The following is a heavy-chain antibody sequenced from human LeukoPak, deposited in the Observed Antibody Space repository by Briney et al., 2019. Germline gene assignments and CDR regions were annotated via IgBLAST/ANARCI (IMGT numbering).Heavy chain of an antibody. J-gene: IGHJ4*02. CDR2: ISGSGDST. V-gene: IGHV3-23*01. CDR1: GFTFSSYA. CDR3: AKGYCSGGSCCGDY. Sequence: GSLRLSCAASGFTFSSYAMSWVRQAPGKGLEWVSAISGSGDSTYYADSVKGRFTISRDNSKNTLYLQMNSLRAEDTAVYYCAKGYCSGGSCCGDYWGQGTLVTVSS. D-gene: IGHD2-15*01.